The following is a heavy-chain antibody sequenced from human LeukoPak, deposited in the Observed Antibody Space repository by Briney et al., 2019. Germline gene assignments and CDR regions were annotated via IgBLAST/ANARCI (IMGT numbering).Heavy chain of an antibody. D-gene: IGHD6-19*01. CDR1: GYTFTRTG. J-gene: IGHJ4*02. Sequence: ASVKVSCKASGYTFTRTGINWVRQAPGQGLEWMGWLNPYSGGTNYAQKFQGRVTLTRDTSITTAYMDLSSLTSDDTALYYCARALTRYSTAWYGYWGQGTLVTVSS. CDR3: ARALTRYSTAWYGY. V-gene: IGHV1-2*02. CDR2: LNPYSGGT.